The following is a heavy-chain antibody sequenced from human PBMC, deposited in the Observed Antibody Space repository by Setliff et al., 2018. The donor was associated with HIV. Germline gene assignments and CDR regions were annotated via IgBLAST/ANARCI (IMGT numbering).Heavy chain of an antibody. Sequence: SETLSLTCAVSGVSISSSNWWSWVRQPPGKGLEWIGEIYFNLQTNYNPAFKSRVSMGLDNAKHQFSLRLSSVTAADTAVYHCARHETTVTLANWFDPWGQGTLVTVSS. D-gene: IGHD4-17*01. V-gene: IGHV4-4*02. CDR1: GVSISSSNW. CDR2: IYFNLQT. J-gene: IGHJ5*02. CDR3: ARHETTVTLANWFDP.